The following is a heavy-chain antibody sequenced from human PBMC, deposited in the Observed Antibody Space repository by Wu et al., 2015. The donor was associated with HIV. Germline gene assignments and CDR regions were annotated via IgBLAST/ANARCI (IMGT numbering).Heavy chain of an antibody. D-gene: IGHD4-17*01. CDR1: GYTFTSYG. CDR3: ARVHYDYGDYGLPTY. V-gene: IGHV1-18*01. CDR2: INPNTDAT. J-gene: IGHJ4*03. Sequence: QVQLVQSGAEVKKPGASLKVSCKTSGYTFTSYGVAWVRQAPGQGLEWMGWINPNTDATLYAQNFQGRVTITTDTSISTLYMELNSLKSDDTAVYFCARVHYDYGDYGLPTYWGQGTLITVSS.